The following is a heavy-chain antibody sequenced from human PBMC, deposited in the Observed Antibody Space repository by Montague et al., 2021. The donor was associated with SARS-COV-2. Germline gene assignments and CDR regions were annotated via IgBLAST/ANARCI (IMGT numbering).Heavy chain of an antibody. CDR2: MYTSGST. D-gene: IGHD3-22*01. Sequence: TLSLTCTVSGGSISSGKYYWSWIRQSAGKGLEWIGRMYTSGSTNYNPSLKSRVTISVDTSKNQFSLKLRSVTAADTAVYYCARDSPVVITISSLNYYGMDVWGQGTTVTVSS. V-gene: IGHV4-61*02. CDR1: GGSISSGKYY. J-gene: IGHJ6*02. CDR3: ARDSPVVITISSLNYYGMDV.